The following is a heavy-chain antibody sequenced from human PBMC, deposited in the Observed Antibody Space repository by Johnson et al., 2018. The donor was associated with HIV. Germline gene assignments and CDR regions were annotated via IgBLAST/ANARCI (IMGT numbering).Heavy chain of an antibody. CDR3: AKTYSGSNRDAFDI. V-gene: IGHV3-30*18. D-gene: IGHD1-26*01. J-gene: IGHJ3*02. Sequence: QVLLVESGGGLVQPGGSLRLSCAASGFTFNNHWMTWVRQAPGKGLEWVAVISYDGSNKYYADSVKGRFTISRDNSKNTLYLQMNSLRAEDTAVYYCAKTYSGSNRDAFDIWGQGTMVTVSS. CDR2: ISYDGSNK. CDR1: GFTFNNHW.